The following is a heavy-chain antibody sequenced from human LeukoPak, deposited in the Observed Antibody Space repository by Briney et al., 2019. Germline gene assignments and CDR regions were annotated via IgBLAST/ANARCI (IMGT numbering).Heavy chain of an antibody. CDR2: IYYSGST. D-gene: IGHD3-22*01. CDR3: ARPKQNYYDSSGSKYYFDY. CDR1: GGSISSYY. V-gene: IGHV4-59*01. J-gene: IGHJ4*02. Sequence: PSETLSLTCTVSGGSISSYYWSWIRQPPGKGLEWIGYIYYSGSTNYNPSLKSRVTISVDTSKNQFSLKLSSVTAADTAVYYCARPKQNYYDSSGSKYYFDYWGQGTLVTVSS.